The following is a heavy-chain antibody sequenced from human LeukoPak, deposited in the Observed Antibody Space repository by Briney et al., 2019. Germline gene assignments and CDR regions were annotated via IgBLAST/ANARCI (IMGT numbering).Heavy chain of an antibody. CDR2: INHSGST. J-gene: IGHJ4*02. CDR1: GGSFSGYY. Sequence: SETLSLTCAVYGGSFSGYYWSWIRQPPGKGLEWIGEINHSGSTNYNPSLKSRVTTSVDTSKNQFSLKLSSVTAADTAVYYCARVGVLGYWGQGTLVTVSS. D-gene: IGHD2-8*01. V-gene: IGHV4-34*01. CDR3: ARVGVLGY.